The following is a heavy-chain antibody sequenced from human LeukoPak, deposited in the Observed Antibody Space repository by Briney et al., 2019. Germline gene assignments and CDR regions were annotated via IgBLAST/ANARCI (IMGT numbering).Heavy chain of an antibody. CDR2: IRYDGSNK. V-gene: IGHV3-30*02. CDR1: GFTFSSYA. CDR3: AKCSGNVGVFEY. D-gene: IGHD2-15*01. J-gene: IGHJ4*02. Sequence: PGGSLRLSCTASGFTFSSYAMNWVRQAPGKGLEWVAFIRYDGSNKYYADSVKGRFTISRDNSKNTLYLQMNSLRAEETAVYYCAKCSGNVGVFEYWGQGTLVTVSS.